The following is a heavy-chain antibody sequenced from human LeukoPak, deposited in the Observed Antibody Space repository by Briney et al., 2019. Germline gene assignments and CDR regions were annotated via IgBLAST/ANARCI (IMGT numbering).Heavy chain of an antibody. D-gene: IGHD6-13*01. CDR2: IYYSGST. J-gene: IGHJ6*02. CDR3: ALAAAPPDYYYYGMDV. Sequence: PSQTLSLTCTVSGGSISSSGYYWSWIRQHPGKGLEWIGYIYYSGSTYYNPSLKSRVTISVDTSKNQFSLKLSSVTAADTAVYYCALAAAPPDYYYYGMDVWGQGTTVTVSS. V-gene: IGHV4-31*03. CDR1: GGSISSSGYY.